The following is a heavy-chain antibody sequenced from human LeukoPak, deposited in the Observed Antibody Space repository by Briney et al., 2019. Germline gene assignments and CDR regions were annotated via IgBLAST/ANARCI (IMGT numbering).Heavy chain of an antibody. Sequence: PGGSLRLSCAASGFTFSSYALNWARQAPGKGLEYVSAISPDGGTTYYADSVKGRFTISRDNSKNTLYLQMGSLRAEDMAVYYCARVLPGGSCYDYWGQGTLVTVSS. J-gene: IGHJ4*02. CDR1: GFTFSSYA. CDR3: ARVLPGGSCYDY. CDR2: ISPDGGTT. D-gene: IGHD2-15*01. V-gene: IGHV3-64*02.